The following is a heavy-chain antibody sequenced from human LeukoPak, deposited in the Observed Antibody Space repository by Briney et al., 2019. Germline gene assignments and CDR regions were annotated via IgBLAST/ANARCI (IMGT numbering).Heavy chain of an antibody. D-gene: IGHD3-9*01. CDR2: IRSKANSYAT. CDR1: GFTFSGSA. V-gene: IGHV3-73*01. CDR3: TRSVYYDILTGYYWEDY. Sequence: PGGSLRLSCAASGFTFSGSAMHWVRQASGKGLEWVGRIRSKANSYATAYAASVKGRFTISRDDSKNTAYPQMNSLKTEDTAVYYCTRSVYYDILTGYYWEDYWGQGTLVTVSS. J-gene: IGHJ4*02.